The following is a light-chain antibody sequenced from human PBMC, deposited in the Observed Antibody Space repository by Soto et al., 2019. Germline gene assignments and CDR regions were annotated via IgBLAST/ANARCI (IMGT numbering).Light chain of an antibody. CDR1: SSNVGGYNY. Sequence: PGQSVTISCTGTSSNVGGYNYVSWYQQHPGKVPKLLIYDVSKRPSGVPDRFSGSKSGNTASLTISGLQAEDEADYYCCSYEGIYTSYVFGTGTKVTVL. J-gene: IGLJ1*01. CDR3: CSYEGIYTSYV. CDR2: DVS. V-gene: IGLV2-11*01.